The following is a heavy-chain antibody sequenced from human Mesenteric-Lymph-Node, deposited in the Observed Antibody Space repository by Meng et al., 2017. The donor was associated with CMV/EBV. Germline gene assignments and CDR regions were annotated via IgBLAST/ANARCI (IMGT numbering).Heavy chain of an antibody. CDR1: GFTFSSYG. CDR3: ARFLQLWLGGDY. D-gene: IGHD5-18*01. Sequence: GGSLRLSCAASGFTFSSYGMHWVRQAPGKGLEWVAVIWYDGSNKNYADSVKGRFTISRDNSKNTLYLQMYSLRAEDTAVYYCARFLQLWLGGDYWGQGTLVTVSS. CDR2: IWYDGSNK. J-gene: IGHJ4*02. V-gene: IGHV3-33*01.